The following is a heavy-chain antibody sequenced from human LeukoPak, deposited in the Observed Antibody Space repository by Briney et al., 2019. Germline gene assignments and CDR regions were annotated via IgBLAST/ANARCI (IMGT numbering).Heavy chain of an antibody. Sequence: PSETLSLTCTVSGGSISSNYWSWIRQPAGKGLEWIGRIYTSGSTNYSPPLKSRVTLSVDTSRNQFSLRLSSVTAADTAVYYCARCKLAGSYGYYFDYWGQGTLVTVSS. CDR1: GGSISSNY. J-gene: IGHJ4*02. CDR3: ARCKLAGSYGYYFDY. V-gene: IGHV4-4*07. D-gene: IGHD5-18*01. CDR2: IYTSGST.